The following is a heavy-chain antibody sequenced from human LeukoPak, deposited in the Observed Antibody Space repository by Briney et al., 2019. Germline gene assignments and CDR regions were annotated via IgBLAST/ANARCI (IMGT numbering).Heavy chain of an antibody. D-gene: IGHD3-22*01. Sequence: SETLSLTCTVSGGSISSYYWSWIRQPPGKGLEWIGSIYYSGSTYYNPSLKSRVTISVDTSKNQFSLKLSSVTAADTAVYYCARDYDSSGYYYGAFDYWGQGTLVTVSS. V-gene: IGHV4-59*12. J-gene: IGHJ4*02. CDR3: ARDYDSSGYYYGAFDY. CDR2: IYYSGST. CDR1: GGSISSYY.